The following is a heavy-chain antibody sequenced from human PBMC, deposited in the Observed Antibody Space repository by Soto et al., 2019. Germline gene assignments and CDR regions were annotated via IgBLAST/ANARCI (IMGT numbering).Heavy chain of an antibody. V-gene: IGHV1-69*02. CDR1: GGTFSSYT. CDR2: IIPILGIA. D-gene: IGHD3-10*01. Sequence: QVQLVQSGAEVKKPGSSVKVSCKASGGTFSSYTISWVRQAPGQGLEWMGRIIPILGIANYAQKFQSRVTITAEKSTSTAYMELSSLRSEDTAVYYCAMEYYGSGSYKYYYYMDVWGKGTTVTVSS. J-gene: IGHJ6*03. CDR3: AMEYYGSGSYKYYYYMDV.